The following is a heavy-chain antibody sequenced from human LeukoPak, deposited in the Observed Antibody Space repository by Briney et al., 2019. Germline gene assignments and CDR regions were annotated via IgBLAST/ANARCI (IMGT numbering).Heavy chain of an antibody. J-gene: IGHJ4*02. CDR3: ARSIAVAGDY. CDR2: ITSSTTYI. V-gene: IGHV3-21*01. CDR1: GSTFSTYT. Sequence: GGSLRLSCAASGSTFSTYTLNWVRQAPGKGLEWVSSITSSTTYIYYADSVKGRFTISRDDAKNSLYLQMNSLRAEDTAVYYCARSIAVAGDYWGQGTLVTVSS. D-gene: IGHD6-19*01.